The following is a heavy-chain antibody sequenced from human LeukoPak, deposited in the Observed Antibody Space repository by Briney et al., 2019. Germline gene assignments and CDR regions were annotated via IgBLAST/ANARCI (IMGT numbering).Heavy chain of an antibody. D-gene: IGHD1-26*01. CDR3: AKEYTGTFSPFPSYFDN. J-gene: IGHJ4*02. V-gene: IGHV3-23*01. Sequence: PPGGSLRLSCAASGFTFSSYAMNRVRQAPGKGLEWVSAITGSGGRTYYADSVKGRFTISRDNSKNTLYLQMNSLRAEDTAIYYCAKEYTGTFSPFPSYFDNWGQGTLVTVSS. CDR2: ITGSGGRT. CDR1: GFTFSSYA.